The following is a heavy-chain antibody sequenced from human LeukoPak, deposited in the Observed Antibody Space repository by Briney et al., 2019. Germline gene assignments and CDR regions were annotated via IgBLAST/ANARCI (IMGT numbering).Heavy chain of an antibody. D-gene: IGHD6-13*01. CDR1: GRSISSSNW. J-gene: IGHJ5*02. Sequence: SETLSLTCAVSGRSISSSNWWSWVRQPPGKGLEWIGEIYHSGSTNYNPSLKSRVTISVDKSKNQFSLKLSSVTAADTAVYYCARARWQQLATGFDPWGQGTLVTVSS. CDR2: IYHSGST. CDR3: ARARWQQLATGFDP. V-gene: IGHV4-4*02.